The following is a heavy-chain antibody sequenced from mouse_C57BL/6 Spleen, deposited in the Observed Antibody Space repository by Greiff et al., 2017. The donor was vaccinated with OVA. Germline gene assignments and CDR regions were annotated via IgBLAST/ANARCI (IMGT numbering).Heavy chain of an antibody. Sequence: VQLQQSGPELVKPGASVKISCKASGYSFTGYYMNWVKQSPEKSLEWIGEINPSTGGTTYNQKFKAKATLTVDKSSSTAYMQLKSLTSEDSAVNYCARTNLYYGYDYWGQGTTLTVSS. V-gene: IGHV1-42*01. CDR3: ARTNLYYGYDY. J-gene: IGHJ2*01. CDR1: GYSFTGYY. D-gene: IGHD2-2*01. CDR2: INPSTGGT.